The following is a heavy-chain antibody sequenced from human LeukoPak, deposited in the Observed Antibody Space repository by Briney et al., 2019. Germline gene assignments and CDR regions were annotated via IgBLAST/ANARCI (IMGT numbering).Heavy chain of an antibody. D-gene: IGHD6-19*01. CDR2: IPYDGSNK. CDR3: ARSPPVAGREYYFDY. CDR1: GFTFSSYA. J-gene: IGHJ4*02. Sequence: PGGSLRLSCAASGFTFSSYAMHWVRQAPGKGLEWVAVIPYDGSNKYYADSVKGRFTISRDNSKNTLYLQMNSLRAEDTAVYYCARSPPVAGREYYFDYWGQGTLVTVSS. V-gene: IGHV3-30-3*01.